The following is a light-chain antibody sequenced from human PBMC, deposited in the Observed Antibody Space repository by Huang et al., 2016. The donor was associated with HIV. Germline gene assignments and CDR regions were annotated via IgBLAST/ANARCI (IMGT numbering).Light chain of an antibody. Sequence: DIQMTQSPSTLSASVGDRLTITCRASQSSISWLAWYQQKPGKAPKLLFYDSSSLESGVPSSFSGSGAGTEFTLTISSLQPDNGATYYCQQYNSYPWTFGQGTKVEIK. CDR2: DSS. J-gene: IGKJ1*01. V-gene: IGKV1-5*01. CDR3: QQYNSYPWT. CDR1: QSSISW.